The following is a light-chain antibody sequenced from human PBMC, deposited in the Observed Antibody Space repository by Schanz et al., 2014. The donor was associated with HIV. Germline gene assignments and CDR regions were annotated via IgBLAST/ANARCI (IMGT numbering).Light chain of an antibody. CDR3: SSYSSTSTLGV. J-gene: IGLJ2*01. V-gene: IGLV2-14*01. CDR1: SSDVGAYNY. CDR2: DVT. Sequence: QSALTQPPSASGSPGQSVTISCTGTSSDVGAYNYVSWYQQHPGKAPKLTIYDVTKRSAGASVRFSGSKSGNTAFLTISGLQDDDEAEYFCSSYSSTSTLGVFGGGTKLTVL.